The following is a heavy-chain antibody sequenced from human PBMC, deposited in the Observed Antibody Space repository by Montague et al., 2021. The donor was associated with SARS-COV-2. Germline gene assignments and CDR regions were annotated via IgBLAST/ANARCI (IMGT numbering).Heavy chain of an antibody. CDR2: MHFTWKT. Sequence: SETLSLTCSVSVDSITNHSWSWIRQPPVKGLEWIGRMHFTWKTNFSPFFSSRLTTSADTSKNQFSLKLSSVTAADTAVYYCATLPSSITIFEVVQGYYFDDWGKGTLVTVSS. CDR3: ATLPSSITIFEVVQGYYFDD. V-gene: IGHV4-4*07. D-gene: IGHD3-3*01. CDR1: VDSITNHS. J-gene: IGHJ4*02.